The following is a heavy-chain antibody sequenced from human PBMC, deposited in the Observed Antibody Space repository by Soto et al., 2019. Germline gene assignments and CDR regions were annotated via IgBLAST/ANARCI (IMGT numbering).Heavy chain of an antibody. J-gene: IGHJ6*02. CDR1: GFTFDDYA. D-gene: IGHD3-10*01. V-gene: IGHV3-9*01. CDR3: AKDRGSGSYAANYYYSGMDV. Sequence: GGSLRLSCAASGFTFDDYAMHWVRQAPGKGLEWVSGINWNSGSIGYADSVKGRFTISRDNAKTSLYLQMNSLRAEDTALYYCAKDRGSGSYAANYYYSGMDVWGQGTTVTVS. CDR2: INWNSGSI.